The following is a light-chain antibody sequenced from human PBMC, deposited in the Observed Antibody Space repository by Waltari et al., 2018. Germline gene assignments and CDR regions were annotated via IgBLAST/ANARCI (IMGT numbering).Light chain of an antibody. Sequence: QSALTQPASVSGSPGQSITISCPGTSSDVGGYNSVSWYQQHPGKAPKLMIYDVSKRPSGVSNRFSGSKSGNTASLTISGLQAEDEADYYCSSYTSSSFWVFGGGTKLTVL. J-gene: IGLJ3*02. CDR1: SSDVGGYNS. CDR2: DVS. V-gene: IGLV2-14*01. CDR3: SSYTSSSFWV.